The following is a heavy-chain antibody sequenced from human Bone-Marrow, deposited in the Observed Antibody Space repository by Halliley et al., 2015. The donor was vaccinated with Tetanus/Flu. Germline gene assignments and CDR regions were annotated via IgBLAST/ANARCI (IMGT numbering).Heavy chain of an antibody. D-gene: IGHD2-21*02. Sequence: SLRLSCPASGFTFGDYALSWVRQAPGKGLEWVGFIRNKAYGETAEYAASVKGRFTISREDSKNIAYLQMDSLKTEDTAVYYCTRDSCGGDCSGYWGQGTLVTVSS. CDR1: GFTFGDYA. CDR3: TRDSCGGDCSGY. CDR2: IRNKAYGETA. J-gene: IGHJ4*02. V-gene: IGHV3-49*04.